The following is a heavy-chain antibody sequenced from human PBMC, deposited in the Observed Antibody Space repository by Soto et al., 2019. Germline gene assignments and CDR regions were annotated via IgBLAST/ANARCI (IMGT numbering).Heavy chain of an antibody. CDR1: GGTFSSYA. J-gene: IGHJ4*02. D-gene: IGHD6-25*01. CDR3: ARGWHSAGGSSTPFDY. V-gene: IGHV1-69*06. Sequence: QVQLVQSGAEVKKPGSSVKVSCKASGGTFSSYAISWVRQAPGQGLEWMGGIIPIFGTANYALKFQGRVTITADKSTSTAYMELSSLRSEDTAVYYCARGWHSAGGSSTPFDYWGQGTLVTVSS. CDR2: IIPIFGTA.